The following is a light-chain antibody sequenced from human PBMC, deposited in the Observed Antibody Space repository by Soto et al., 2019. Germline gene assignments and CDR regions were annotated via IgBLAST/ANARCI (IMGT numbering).Light chain of an antibody. Sequence: DIRMTQSPSSLSASVRDRVTITCRASQNIRSYLNWYQQKPGRAPKLLIYNASSLQSGVPARFSGGRSGSNFTLTITTMQPYDFATNYCQQSYSSPWTFGQGTNVDNK. CDR1: QNIRSY. CDR2: NAS. CDR3: QQSYSSPWT. J-gene: IGKJ1*01. V-gene: IGKV1-39*01.